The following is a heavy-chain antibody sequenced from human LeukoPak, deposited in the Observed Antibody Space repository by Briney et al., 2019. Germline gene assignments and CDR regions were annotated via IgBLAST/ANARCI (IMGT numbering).Heavy chain of an antibody. CDR3: ARWTEYNWFDP. J-gene: IGHJ5*02. CDR1: GYTFTSYH. Sequence: GASVKVSCKASGYTFTSYHMHWVRQAPGQGLEWMGIINPSGGSTSYAQKFQGRVTMTRDMSTSTVYMELSSLRSEDTAVYYCARWTEYNWFDPWGQGTLVTVSS. V-gene: IGHV1-46*01. D-gene: IGHD4-23*01. CDR2: INPSGGST.